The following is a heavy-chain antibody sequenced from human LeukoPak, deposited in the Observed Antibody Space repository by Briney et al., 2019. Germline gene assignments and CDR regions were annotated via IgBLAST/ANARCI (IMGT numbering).Heavy chain of an antibody. D-gene: IGHD1-1*01. Sequence: PGGSLRLSCAASGFTFSSYWMSWVRQAPGKGLEWVANIKQDGSEKYYVDSVKDRFTISRDNAKNSLYLQMNSLRAEDTAVYYCAREDNWNDPVFDYWGQGTLVTVSS. CDR2: IKQDGSEK. CDR3: AREDNWNDPVFDY. J-gene: IGHJ4*02. V-gene: IGHV3-7*01. CDR1: GFTFSSYW.